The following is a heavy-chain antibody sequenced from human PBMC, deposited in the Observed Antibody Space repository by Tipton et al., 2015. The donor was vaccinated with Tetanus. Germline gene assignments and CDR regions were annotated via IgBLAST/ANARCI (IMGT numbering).Heavy chain of an antibody. Sequence: QLVQSGAEVKKPGESLRISCKGSGYSFTSYWISWVRQMPGQGLEWMGRIGPSDSYTNYSPSFQGHVTISADKSISTAYLQWSSLKASATAMYYCARGITSLGVVMPEGGVAPWGQGPLVTVPS. J-gene: IGHJ5*02. CDR3: ARGITSLGVVMPEGGVAP. CDR2: IGPSDSYT. V-gene: IGHV5-10-1*01. CDR1: GYSFTSYW. D-gene: IGHD3-3*01.